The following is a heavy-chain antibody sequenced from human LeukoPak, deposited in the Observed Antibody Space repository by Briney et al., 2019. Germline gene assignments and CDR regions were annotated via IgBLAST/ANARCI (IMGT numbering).Heavy chain of an antibody. J-gene: IGHJ3*02. V-gene: IGHV3-7*04. CDR2: IKPDDSEI. CDR3: ARGRAIDI. Sequence: GGFLRLSCVASGFTFTNNWMTWVRQVPGKGLEWVANIKPDDSEIYYVASVKGRFTISRDNAKNSVFLQMNSLRVEDTGIYYCARGRAIDIWGRGTMVTVSS. CDR1: GFTFTNNW.